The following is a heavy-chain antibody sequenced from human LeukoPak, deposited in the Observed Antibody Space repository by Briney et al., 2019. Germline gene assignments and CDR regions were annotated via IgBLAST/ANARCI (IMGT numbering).Heavy chain of an antibody. D-gene: IGHD5-12*01. CDR1: GGSISSNNW. Sequence: SETLSLTCAVSGGSISSNNWWSWVRQPPGKGLEWIGDIEDHGATNYNPSLKGRVTLSVDKSKNQFSLELRSVTAADTAVYYCARGPSVAAHLDYWGQGTLITVSS. CDR2: IEDHGAT. J-gene: IGHJ4*02. CDR3: ARGPSVAAHLDY. V-gene: IGHV4-4*02.